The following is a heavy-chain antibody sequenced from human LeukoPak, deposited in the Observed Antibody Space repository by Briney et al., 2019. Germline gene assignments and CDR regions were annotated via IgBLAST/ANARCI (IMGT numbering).Heavy chain of an antibody. V-gene: IGHV3-7*01. CDR3: VGWGISGITNH. D-gene: IGHD1-7*01. CDR1: ELTSSTSW. CDR2: TKQDGSEK. Sequence: GGSLRLSCAASELTSSTSWMSWVRQAPGKGLEWVAQTKQDGSEKYYVDSVKGRLTTSRGKNSLFLQMNSVRAEDTAVYYCVGWGISGITNHWGQGTLVTVSS. J-gene: IGHJ4*02.